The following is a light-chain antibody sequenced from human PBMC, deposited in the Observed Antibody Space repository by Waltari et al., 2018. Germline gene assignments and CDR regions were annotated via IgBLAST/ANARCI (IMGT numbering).Light chain of an antibody. Sequence: QSALPQPASASGSPGQSSTISCTGTSSYLGGYQYVSRYQQHPGKAPKVMIYEVSNRPSGVSNRFSGSKSGNTASLTISGLQAEDEADYYCTSYTSTSTLGVFGGGTKLTVL. J-gene: IGLJ3*02. CDR2: EVS. V-gene: IGLV2-14*01. CDR1: SSYLGGYQY. CDR3: TSYTSTSTLGV.